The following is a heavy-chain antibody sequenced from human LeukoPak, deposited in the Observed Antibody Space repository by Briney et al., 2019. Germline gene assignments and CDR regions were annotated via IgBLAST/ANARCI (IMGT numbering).Heavy chain of an antibody. V-gene: IGHV3-53*01. CDR1: GVTVNSNY. J-gene: IGHJ6*02. CDR3: AGKVGVPTSYYGMDA. D-gene: IGHD1-26*01. CDR2: IFSGGTT. Sequence: GGSLRLSCAASGVTVNSNYMSWVRQAPGKGLDWVAVIFSGGTTYYADSVKGRFAISRDNPKNTLYLQMNSLRAEDSAVYSCAGKVGVPTSYYGMDAWGQGTTVTVSS.